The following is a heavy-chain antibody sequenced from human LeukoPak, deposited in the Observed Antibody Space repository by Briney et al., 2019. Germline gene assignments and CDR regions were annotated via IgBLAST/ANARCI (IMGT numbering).Heavy chain of an antibody. J-gene: IGHJ4*02. V-gene: IGHV3-48*02. Sequence: DSVKGRFTISRDNAKNSLYLQMSSLRDEDTSVYYCVRYSSISEGYWGQGTLVTVSS. D-gene: IGHD6-6*01. CDR3: VRYSSISEGY.